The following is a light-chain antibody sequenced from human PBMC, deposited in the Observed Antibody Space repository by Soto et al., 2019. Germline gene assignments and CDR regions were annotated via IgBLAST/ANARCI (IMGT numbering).Light chain of an antibody. Sequence: QSVLTQPPSVSGAPGQRVTISCTGSSSNIGAGYDVHWYQQRPGKAPKLLIFGNINRPSGVPDRFSGSKSGTSASLAITGLQAEDEGDYYCQSYDSSRSARYVFGTGTKLTVL. CDR1: SSNIGAGYD. J-gene: IGLJ1*01. CDR2: GNI. CDR3: QSYDSSRSARYV. V-gene: IGLV1-40*01.